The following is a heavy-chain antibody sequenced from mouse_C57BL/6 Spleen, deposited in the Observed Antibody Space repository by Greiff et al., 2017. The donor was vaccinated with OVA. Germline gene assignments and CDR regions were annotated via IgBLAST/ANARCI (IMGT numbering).Heavy chain of an antibody. V-gene: IGHV1-54*01. D-gene: IGHD4-1*01. CDR2: INPGSGGT. CDR1: GYAFTNYL. J-gene: IGHJ2*01. CDR3: ARRDWDEYYFYY. Sequence: LVESGAELVRPGTSVKVSCKASGYAFTNYLIEWVKQRPGQGLEWIGVINPGSGGTNYNEKFKGKATLTADKSSSTAYMQLSSLTSEDSAVYFCARRDWDEYYFYYWGQGTTLTVAS.